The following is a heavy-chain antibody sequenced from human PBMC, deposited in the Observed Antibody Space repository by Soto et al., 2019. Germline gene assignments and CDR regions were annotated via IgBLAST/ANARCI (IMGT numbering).Heavy chain of an antibody. CDR2: IYYSGST. CDR1: GCSVSSGSYY. D-gene: IGHD3-22*01. Sequence: SETLSLACTVSGCSVSSGSYYWSWIRQPPGKGLEWIGYIYYSGSTNYNPSLKSRVTISVDTSKNQFSLKLSSVTAADTAVYYCARVRIRYDSSGYIDYWGQGTLVTVSS. J-gene: IGHJ4*02. V-gene: IGHV4-61*01. CDR3: ARVRIRYDSSGYIDY.